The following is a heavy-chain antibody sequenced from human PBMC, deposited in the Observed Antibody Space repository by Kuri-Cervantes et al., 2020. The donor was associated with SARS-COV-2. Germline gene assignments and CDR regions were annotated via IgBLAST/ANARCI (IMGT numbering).Heavy chain of an antibody. D-gene: IGHD3-16*01. J-gene: IGHJ5*02. CDR3: ARSLIASAVPGDH. V-gene: IGHV4-39*01. CDR2: IYYTGST. Sequence: SETLSLTCTVSGDSFGSSSYYWDWIRQPPGKGLEWIGSIYYTGSTSYNAALKSRVTISLETSKNQFSLKVRSVTAADTAVYFCARSLIASAVPGDHWGQGTLVTVSS. CDR1: GDSFGSSSYY.